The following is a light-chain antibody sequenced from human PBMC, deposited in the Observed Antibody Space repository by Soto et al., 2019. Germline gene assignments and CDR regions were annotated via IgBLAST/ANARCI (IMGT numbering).Light chain of an antibody. CDR2: GNS. J-gene: IGLJ3*02. V-gene: IGLV1-40*01. CDR3: QSYDSSLSVGV. Sequence: QAVVTQPPSVSGAPGQRVTISCTGTNSNIGAAYGVHWYQQIPGTAPRLLIYGNSDRPSGVPDRFSDSKSGTSASLAITGLQAEDEADYYCQSYDSSLSVGVFGGGTKVTVL. CDR1: NSNIGAAYG.